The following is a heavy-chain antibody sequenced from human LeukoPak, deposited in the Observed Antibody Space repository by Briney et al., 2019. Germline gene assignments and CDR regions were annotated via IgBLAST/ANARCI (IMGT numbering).Heavy chain of an antibody. CDR3: ARDRGHEGGYDHFDN. CDR2: INSDGST. D-gene: IGHD5-12*01. Sequence: GGSLRLSCAASGFTFSSYWMHWVRRTPGKGLVWVSRINSDGSTRYADSVKGRFTISRDNAKNTLYLQMNSLRVEDTAVYYCARDRGHEGGYDHFDNWGQGILVTVSS. J-gene: IGHJ4*02. CDR1: GFTFSSYW. V-gene: IGHV3-74*01.